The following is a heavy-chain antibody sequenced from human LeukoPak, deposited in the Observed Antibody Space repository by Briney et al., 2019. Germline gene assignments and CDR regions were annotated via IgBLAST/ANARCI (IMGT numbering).Heavy chain of an antibody. D-gene: IGHD5-18*01. CDR3: AKDSWLIQLWLEY. CDR1: GFTFSSYA. V-gene: IGHV3-23*01. J-gene: IGHJ4*02. Sequence: PGGSLRLSCAASGFTFSSYAMSWVRQAPGKGLEWVSAISGSGGSTYHADSVKGRFTISRDNSKNTLYLQMNSLRAEDTAVYYCAKDSWLIQLWLEYWGQGTLVTVSS. CDR2: ISGSGGST.